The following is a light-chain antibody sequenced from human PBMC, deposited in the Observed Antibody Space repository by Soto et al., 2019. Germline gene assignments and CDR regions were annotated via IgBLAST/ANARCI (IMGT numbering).Light chain of an antibody. J-gene: IGKJ3*01. CDR2: ETS. CDR1: QSVSSGY. V-gene: IGKV3-20*01. CDR3: QQYGSSPPVT. Sequence: EIVLTQSPGTLSLSPGERATLSCRASQSVSSGYLAWYQQKPGQPPRVLIYETSSRATSIPDRFSGSGSGTDFTLTISSLEPEDFAVYYCQQYGSSPPVTFGPGTRVDIK.